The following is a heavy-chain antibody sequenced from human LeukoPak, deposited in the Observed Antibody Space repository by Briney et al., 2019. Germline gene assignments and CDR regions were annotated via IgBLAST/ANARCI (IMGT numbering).Heavy chain of an antibody. D-gene: IGHD3-10*01. Sequence: GGSLRLSCAASGFTFRNYVIHWVRQAPGKGLEWVAVTSSDLNVKLYADSVKGRFTISRDNSRSTLYSQMNSLRPEDTAIYYCAREGYYGSGSPPSLYFDYWGQGTLVTVSS. J-gene: IGHJ4*02. CDR1: GFTFRNYV. CDR3: AREGYYGSGSPPSLYFDY. CDR2: TSSDLNVK. V-gene: IGHV3-30-3*01.